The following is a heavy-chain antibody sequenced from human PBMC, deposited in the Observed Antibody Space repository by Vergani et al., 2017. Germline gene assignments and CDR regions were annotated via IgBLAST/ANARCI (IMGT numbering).Heavy chain of an antibody. CDR1: GGSISSYY. Sequence: QVQLQESGPGLVKPSETLSLTCTVSGGSISSYYWSWIRQPPGKGLEWIGYIYYSGSTNYNPSLKSRVTISVDTSKNQFSLKLSSVTAADTAVEYCAAKGRTAPAWWFDHWGQGTLVTVSS. CDR3: AAKGRTAPAWWFDH. J-gene: IGHJ5*02. D-gene: IGHD5-18*01. CDR2: IYYSGST. V-gene: IGHV4-59*08.